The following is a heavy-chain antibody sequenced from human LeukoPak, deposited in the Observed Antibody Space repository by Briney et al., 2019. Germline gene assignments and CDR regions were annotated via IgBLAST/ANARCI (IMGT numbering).Heavy chain of an antibody. CDR3: AKDTYDTLTGPQLNWFDP. CDR2: IRYDGSNK. D-gene: IGHD3-9*01. V-gene: IGHV3-30*02. Sequence: PGGSLRLSCAASGFTFSSYGMHWVRQAPGKGLEWVAFIRYDGSNKYYADSVKGRFTISRDNSKNTLYLQMNSLRAEDTAVYYCAKDTYDTLTGPQLNWFDPWGQGTLVTVSS. J-gene: IGHJ5*02. CDR1: GFTFSSYG.